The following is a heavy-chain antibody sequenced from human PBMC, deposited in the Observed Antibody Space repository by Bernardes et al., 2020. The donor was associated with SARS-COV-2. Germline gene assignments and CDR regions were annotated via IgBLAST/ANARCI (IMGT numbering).Heavy chain of an antibody. Sequence: SETLSLTCTVSGGSISSNTSSWGWIRQSPGKGLDWIGSMHYRGSASYNPSLTGRVTISVDTSKNQFSLRLTSVTVADTAFYYCVRAYCSGGSCYAGTLAGRCDPWGQGTLVTVSS. D-gene: IGHD2-15*01. CDR3: VRAYCSGGSCYAGTLAGRCDP. J-gene: IGHJ5*02. V-gene: IGHV4-39*01. CDR2: MHYRGSA. CDR1: GGSISSNTSS.